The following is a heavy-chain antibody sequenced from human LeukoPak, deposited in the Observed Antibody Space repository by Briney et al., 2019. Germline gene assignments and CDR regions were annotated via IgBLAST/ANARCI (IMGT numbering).Heavy chain of an antibody. D-gene: IGHD1-26*01. Sequence: GGSLRLSCAASGFSFSTYWMTWVRQAPGKGLEWVANIKPDGSQKYCVDSVKGRFTISRDNAKNSLYLQMNSLRAGDTAVYYCARDSGSFFVDFWGQGTLVTVSS. V-gene: IGHV3-7*01. CDR1: GFSFSTYW. CDR3: ARDSGSFFVDF. CDR2: IKPDGSQK. J-gene: IGHJ4*02.